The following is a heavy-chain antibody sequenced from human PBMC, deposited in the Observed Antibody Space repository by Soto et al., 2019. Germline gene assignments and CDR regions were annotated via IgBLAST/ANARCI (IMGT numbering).Heavy chain of an antibody. J-gene: IGHJ5*02. V-gene: IGHV4-39*01. CDR3: ARLGDFGVVIIFDP. D-gene: IGHD3-3*01. CDR2: IYYSGST. Sequence: PSETLSLTCTVSGGSISSSSYYWGWIRQPPGKGLEWIGSIYYSGSTYYNPSLKSRVTISVDTSKNQFSLKLSSVTAADTAVYYCARLGDFGVVIIFDPWGQGTLVTV. CDR1: GGSISSSSYY.